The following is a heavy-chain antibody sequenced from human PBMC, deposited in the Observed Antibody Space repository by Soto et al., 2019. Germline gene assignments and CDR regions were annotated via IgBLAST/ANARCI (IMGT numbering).Heavy chain of an antibody. CDR2: SYYSWSN. CDR1: GGSISRYY. CDR3: GRGKLERRHYYYYGMDV. V-gene: IGHV4-59*01. Sequence: PSETLSLTCTVSGGSISRYYWSWIRQPPGKGLEWVGNSYYSWSNNDHPSPKSRANIPEKTSKNQFSLKVSAVTAADTAVYYCGRGKLERRHYYYYGMDVWGQGTTVTVSS. J-gene: IGHJ6*02. D-gene: IGHD1-1*01.